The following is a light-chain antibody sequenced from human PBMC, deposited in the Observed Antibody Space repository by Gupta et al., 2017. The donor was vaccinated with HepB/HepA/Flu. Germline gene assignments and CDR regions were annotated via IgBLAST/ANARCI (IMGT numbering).Light chain of an antibody. J-gene: IGKJ1*01. V-gene: IGKV3-15*01. CDR3: QQYKYGLGT. CDR2: GAA. CDR1: QSGSSN. Sequence: EIVMTPSPATLSVSPGERATLSCRASQSGSSNLAWYQQKPGQAPRLLIYGAATRATGIPARGSGRGSGTECTLTIRSLQSEDCAVYYGQQYKYGLGTFGQGTKVEIK.